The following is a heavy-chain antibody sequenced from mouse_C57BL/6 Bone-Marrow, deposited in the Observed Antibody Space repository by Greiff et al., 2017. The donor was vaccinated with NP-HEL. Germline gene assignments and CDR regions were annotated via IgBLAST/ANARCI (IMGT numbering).Heavy chain of an antibody. J-gene: IGHJ1*03. V-gene: IGHV7-3*01. Sequence: EVHLVESGGGLVQPGGSLSLSCAASGFTFTDYYMSWVRQPPGKALEWLGFIRNKANGYTTEYSASVKGRFTISRYNSQSILYLQMNALRAEDRATYYCARYCTTVVATSYWYFDVWGTGTTVTVSS. CDR1: GFTFTDYY. CDR3: ARYCTTVVATSYWYFDV. CDR2: IRNKANGYTT. D-gene: IGHD1-1*01.